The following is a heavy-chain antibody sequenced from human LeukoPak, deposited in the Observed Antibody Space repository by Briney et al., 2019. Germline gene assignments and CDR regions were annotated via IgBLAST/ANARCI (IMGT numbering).Heavy chain of an antibody. J-gene: IGHJ3*02. V-gene: IGHV1-2*02. D-gene: IGHD3-10*01. CDR1: GYTFTGYY. Sequence: ASVKVSCKASGYTFTGYYMHWVRQAPGQGLEWMGWINPNSGGTNYAQKFQGRVTMTRDTSISTAYMELSRLRSDDTAVYYCARAPGYSPIIGAFDIWGQGTMVTVSS. CDR3: ARAPGYSPIIGAFDI. CDR2: INPNSGGT.